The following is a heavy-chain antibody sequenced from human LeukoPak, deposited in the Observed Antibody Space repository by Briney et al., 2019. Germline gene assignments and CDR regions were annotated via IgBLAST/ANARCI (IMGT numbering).Heavy chain of an antibody. V-gene: IGHV3-21*01. J-gene: IGHJ4*02. CDR1: GFTFSSYS. Sequence: GGSLRLSCAASGFTFSSYSMNSVRQAPGKGLEWVSSISRSSSYIYYADSVKGRFTISRDNAKNSLYLQMNSLRAEDTAVYYCARGIVATLDYFDYWGQGTLVTVSS. CDR3: ARGIVATLDYFDY. D-gene: IGHD5-12*01. CDR2: ISRSSSYI.